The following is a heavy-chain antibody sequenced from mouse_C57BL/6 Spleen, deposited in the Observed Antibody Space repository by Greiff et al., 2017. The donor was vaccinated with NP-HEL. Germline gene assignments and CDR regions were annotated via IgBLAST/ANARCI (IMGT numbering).Heavy chain of an antibody. CDR2: IHPNSGST. D-gene: IGHD2-4*01. Sequence: QVQLQQPGAELVKPGASVKLSCKASGYTFTSYWMHWVKQRPGQGLEWIGMIHPNSGSTNYNEKFKSKATLTVDKSSSTAYMQLSSLTSEDSAVYYCARPRDYDYDDYYAMDYWGQGTSVTVSS. J-gene: IGHJ4*01. CDR1: GYTFTSYW. V-gene: IGHV1-64*01. CDR3: ARPRDYDYDDYYAMDY.